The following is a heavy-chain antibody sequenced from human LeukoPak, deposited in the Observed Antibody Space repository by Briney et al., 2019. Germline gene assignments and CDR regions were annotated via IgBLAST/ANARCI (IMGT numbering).Heavy chain of an antibody. D-gene: IGHD3-16*01. J-gene: IGHJ3*02. Sequence: GGSLRLSCADSGFTFDDYAMDWVLQAPGKGLEWLSGISWKSGSIGYADSVKGRFTISRDNAKNSLYLQMNGLRAEDTALYYCAKGQFKWGRGDAFDIWGQGTMVTVS. CDR2: ISWKSGSI. CDR3: AKGQFKWGRGDAFDI. V-gene: IGHV3-9*01. CDR1: GFTFDDYA.